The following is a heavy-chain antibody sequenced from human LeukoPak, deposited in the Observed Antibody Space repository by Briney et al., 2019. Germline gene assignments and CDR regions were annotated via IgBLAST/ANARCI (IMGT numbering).Heavy chain of an antibody. CDR1: GFTFSSYG. Sequence: PGGSLRLSCAASGFTFSSYGMHWVRQAPGKGLEWVAFIRYDGSNKYYADSVKGRFTISRDNSKNTLYLQMNSLRAEDTAVYYCAKGYCSSTSCPPYWGQGTLVTVSS. D-gene: IGHD2-2*01. J-gene: IGHJ4*02. CDR2: IRYDGSNK. CDR3: AKGYCSSTSCPPY. V-gene: IGHV3-30*02.